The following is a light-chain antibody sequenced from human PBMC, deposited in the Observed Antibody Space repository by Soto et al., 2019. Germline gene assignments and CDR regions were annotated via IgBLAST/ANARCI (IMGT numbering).Light chain of an antibody. J-gene: IGKJ1*01. CDR2: DAT. Sequence: IQMTQSPSTLSASVGDRVTITCRASHNIERWMAWYQQKRGRAPSLLIFDATTLHSGVPSRFSGGGSGTEFTHTIIGLQPDDFAAYSCQQFAKSSTFGQGTTVEIK. V-gene: IGKV1-5*01. CDR1: HNIERW. CDR3: QQFAKSST.